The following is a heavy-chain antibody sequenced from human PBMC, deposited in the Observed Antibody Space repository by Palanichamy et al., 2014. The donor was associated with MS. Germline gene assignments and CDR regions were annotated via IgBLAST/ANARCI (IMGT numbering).Heavy chain of an antibody. Sequence: EVQLVESGGVLVQPGRSLRLSCTASGFTFADYAVAWFRQAPGKGLEWVGLIRRKTYGGTTEYAASVTGRFSISRDDSKSITYLQMSSLKPEDTALYYCAKDLGFGQLWYRGYFDNWGQGTLVTVSS. CDR3: AKDLGFGQLWYRGYFDN. V-gene: IGHV3-49*03. CDR1: GFTFADYA. CDR2: IRRKTYGGTT. D-gene: IGHD5-18*01. J-gene: IGHJ4*02.